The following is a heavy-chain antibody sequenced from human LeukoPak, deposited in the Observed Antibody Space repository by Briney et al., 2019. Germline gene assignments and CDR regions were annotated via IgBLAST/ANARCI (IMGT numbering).Heavy chain of an antibody. Sequence: PGGSLRLSCVASGFTFSSYSMNWVRQAPGKGLEWVSSISSSSSYIYYADSVKGRFTISRDNAKNSLYLQMNSLRAEDTAVYYCARVKGEYYYDSSGYYPFDYWGQGTLVTVSS. CDR3: ARVKGEYYYDSSGYYPFDY. CDR1: GFTFSSYS. V-gene: IGHV3-21*01. J-gene: IGHJ4*02. CDR2: ISSSSSYI. D-gene: IGHD3-22*01.